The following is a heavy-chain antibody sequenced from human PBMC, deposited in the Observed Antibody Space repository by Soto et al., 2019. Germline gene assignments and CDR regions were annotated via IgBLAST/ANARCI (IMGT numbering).Heavy chain of an antibody. Sequence: SETLSLTCSVSGGSVISDSHYWGWIRQPPGKGLEWLAYIVHTGFTKYNPSLESRITISIDTSKNQFSLRLTSVTAADTAVYYCARIPKYGGRYFGYFDSWGQGTLVTVSS. D-gene: IGHD1-26*01. V-gene: IGHV4-61*01. J-gene: IGHJ4*02. CDR1: GGSVISDSHY. CDR3: ARIPKYGGRYFGYFDS. CDR2: IVHTGFT.